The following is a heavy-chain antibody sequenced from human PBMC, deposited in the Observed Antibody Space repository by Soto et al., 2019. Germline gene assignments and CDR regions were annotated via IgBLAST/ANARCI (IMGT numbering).Heavy chain of an antibody. J-gene: IGHJ6*02. CDR1: GFTFSDYY. CDR3: ARFRGSARYSMDV. D-gene: IGHD3-10*01. Sequence: QVQLVESGGGLVKPGGSLRLSCAASGFTFSDYYMSWIRQAPGKGLEWVSYISSSSSYTNYADSVKGRFTISRDNAKNSLYLQMNSLRAEDTAVYYCARFRGSARYSMDVWGQGTTVTVSS. V-gene: IGHV3-11*06. CDR2: ISSSSSYT.